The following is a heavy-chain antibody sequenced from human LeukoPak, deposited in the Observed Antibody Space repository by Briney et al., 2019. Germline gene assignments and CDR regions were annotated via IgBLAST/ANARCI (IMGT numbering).Heavy chain of an antibody. Sequence: GGSLRLSCAASGFTFSSYAMSWVRQAPGKGLEWVSAISGSGGSTYYADSVKGRFTISRDNSKNTLYLQMNSLRAEDTAVYYCAKDPRMSIAVADFDYWGQGTLVTVSS. CDR1: GFTFSSYA. D-gene: IGHD6-19*01. V-gene: IGHV3-23*01. CDR2: ISGSGGST. CDR3: AKDPRMSIAVADFDY. J-gene: IGHJ4*02.